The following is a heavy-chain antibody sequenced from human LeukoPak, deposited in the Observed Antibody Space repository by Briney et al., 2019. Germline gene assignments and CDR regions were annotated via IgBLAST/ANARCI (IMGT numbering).Heavy chain of an antibody. J-gene: IGHJ4*02. CDR3: ARGTVLLLAESKARYNPYIEF. CDR2: ISQDGSEK. D-gene: IGHD2-15*01. CDR1: GFTFSTYW. V-gene: IGHV3-7*03. Sequence: GGSLGLSCAASGFTFSTYWMSWVRQTPGKGLEWVASISQDGSEKHYVDSVKGRFTISRDNAKSSVYLQMSSLRGDDSAIYFCARGTVLLLAESKARYNPYIEFWGQGASVTVSS.